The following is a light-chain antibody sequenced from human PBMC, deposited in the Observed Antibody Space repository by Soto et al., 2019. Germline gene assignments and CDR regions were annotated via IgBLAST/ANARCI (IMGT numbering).Light chain of an antibody. Sequence: DIQMTQSPSSLSASVGDRLTITCRASQSISTYLNWYQQKPGKAPKLLIYAASTLQSGVPSRFSGSGSGTDFTFTISRLQPEDIATYYCQQYENLPTFGQGTRLEIK. CDR1: QSISTY. CDR3: QQYENLPT. J-gene: IGKJ5*01. CDR2: AAS. V-gene: IGKV1-33*01.